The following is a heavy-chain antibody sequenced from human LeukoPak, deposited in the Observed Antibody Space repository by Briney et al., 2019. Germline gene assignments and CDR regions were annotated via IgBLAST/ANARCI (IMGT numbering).Heavy chain of an antibody. CDR3: ARDPHALDS. V-gene: IGHV3-48*02. J-gene: IGHJ4*02. CDR2: IHKSGTIT. Sequence: GGSLRLSCAASGFSFSTYSMNWVRQAPGKGLEWVSYIHKSGTITYYRDSVKGRFTISRDNAKNSLYLQMNSLRDEDTAVYYCARDPHALDSWGQGTLVTVSS. CDR1: GFSFSTYS.